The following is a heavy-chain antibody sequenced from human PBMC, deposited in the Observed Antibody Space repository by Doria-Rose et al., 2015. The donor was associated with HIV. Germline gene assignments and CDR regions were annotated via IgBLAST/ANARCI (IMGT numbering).Heavy chain of an antibody. CDR3: ARIKSSRWYHKYYFDF. CDR1: GVSLSSPGMG. J-gene: IGHJ4*02. CDR2: IFSDDER. V-gene: IGHV2-26*01. Sequence: SGPVLVKPTETLTLTCTVSGVSLSSPGMGVSWIRQPPGKALEWLANIFSDDERSYKTSLRSRLTISSGTCKSQLVLTMTDMDPVDTATYYCARIKSSRWYHKYYFDFWGQGTLVIVSA. D-gene: IGHD6-13*01.